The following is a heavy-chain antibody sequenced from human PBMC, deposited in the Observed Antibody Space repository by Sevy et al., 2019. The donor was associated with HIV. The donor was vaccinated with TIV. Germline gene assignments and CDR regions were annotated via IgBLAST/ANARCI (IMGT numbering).Heavy chain of an antibody. D-gene: IGHD6-6*01. Sequence: SETLSLTCTVSGGSISRGVYYWSWIRQHPGKGLEWIGYIYYSGSTYYNPSLKSRVTISVDTSKNQFSLKLSSVTAADTAVYYCAREYSSSSVGDYYYSYGMDVWGQGTTVTVSS. CDR2: IYYSGST. CDR3: AREYSSSSVGDYYYSYGMDV. J-gene: IGHJ6*02. V-gene: IGHV4-31*03. CDR1: GGSISRGVYY.